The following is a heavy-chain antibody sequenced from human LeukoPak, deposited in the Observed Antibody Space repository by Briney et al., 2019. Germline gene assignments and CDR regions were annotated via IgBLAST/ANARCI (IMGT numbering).Heavy chain of an antibody. CDR3: ARGYRGYSLDY. J-gene: IGHJ4*02. Sequence: MASETLSLTCTVSGGSISSGGYYWSWIRQHPGKGLEWIGYIYYSGSTYYNPSLKSRVTISVDTSKNQFSLKLSSVTAADTAVYYCARGYRGYSLDYWGQGTLVTVSS. CDR1: GGSISSGGYY. CDR2: IYYSGST. D-gene: IGHD5-18*01. V-gene: IGHV4-31*03.